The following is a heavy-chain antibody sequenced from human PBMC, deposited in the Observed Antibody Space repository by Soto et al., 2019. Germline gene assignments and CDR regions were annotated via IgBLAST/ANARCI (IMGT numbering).Heavy chain of an antibody. V-gene: IGHV3-23*01. CDR3: AKDRRAGGNYGFYSDF. D-gene: IGHD1-7*01. J-gene: IGHJ4*02. CDR1: GFTFSSYG. Sequence: EVQLLESGGGLVQPGGSLRLSCAASGFTFSSYGMTWVRQAPGKGLEWVSFSSATGAGTYYADSGKGRFTISRDNSKNTLYLQMTSLRADDTAVYYCAKDRRAGGNYGFYSDFWGKGALVIVSS. CDR2: SSATGAGT.